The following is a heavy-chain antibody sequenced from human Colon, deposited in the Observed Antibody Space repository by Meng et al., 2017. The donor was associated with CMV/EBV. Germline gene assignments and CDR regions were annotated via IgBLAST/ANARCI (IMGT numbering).Heavy chain of an antibody. V-gene: IGHV3-21*06. D-gene: IGHD3-10*01. CDR1: GFTFPNFN. CDR2: ISGSSSYK. CDR3: ARDAPIRGTFDV. J-gene: IGHJ3*01. Sequence: GGPLRLSCGASGFTFPNFNMYWLRQSPRKGLEWVSSISGSSSYKFYADSIKGRFIISRDNAKNVLYLQMSGLTAEDTAVYYCARDAPIRGTFDVWGPGTTVTVSS.